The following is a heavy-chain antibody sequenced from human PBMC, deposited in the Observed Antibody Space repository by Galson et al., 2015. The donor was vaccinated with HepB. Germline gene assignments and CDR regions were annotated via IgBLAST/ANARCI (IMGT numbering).Heavy chain of an antibody. CDR2: ISSSSSTI. CDR3: ARSPGRHIVPGDYYYGMDV. J-gene: IGHJ6*02. D-gene: IGHD2-21*01. CDR1: GFTFSSYS. V-gene: IGHV3-48*01. Sequence: SLRLSCAASGFTFSSYSMNWVRQAPGKGLEWVSYISSSSSTIYYADSVKGRFTISRDNAKNSLYLQMNSLRAEDTAVYYCARSPGRHIVPGDYYYGMDVWGQGTTVTVSS.